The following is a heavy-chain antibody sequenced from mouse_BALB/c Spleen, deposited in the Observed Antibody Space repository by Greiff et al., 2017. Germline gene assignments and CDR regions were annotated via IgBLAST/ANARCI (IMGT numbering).Heavy chain of an antibody. CDR2: INPGSSTI. V-gene: IGHV4-2*02. CDR1: GFDFSRYW. J-gene: IGHJ1*01. CDR3: ARLDGYDWYFDV. D-gene: IGHD1-2*01. Sequence: EVKLLESGGGLVQPGGSLNLSCAASGFDFSRYWMSWARQAPGKGQEWIGEINPGSSTINYTPSLKDKFIISRDNAKNTLYLQMSKVRSEDTALYYCARLDGYDWYFDVWGAGTTVTVSS.